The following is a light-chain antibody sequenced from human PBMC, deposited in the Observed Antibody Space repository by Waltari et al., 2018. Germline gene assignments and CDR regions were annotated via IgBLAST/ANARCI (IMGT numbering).Light chain of an antibody. CDR2: GTS. CDR1: DNIYQN. V-gene: IGKV3-15*01. CDR3: QQYNHWPLA. J-gene: IGKJ4*01. Sequence: ETVMTQSPATLSVSPGERVILSCMASDNIYQNVAWYRQKPGQAPRLLIFGTSTRATGIPARFSGSGSGTDYTLTISSLQSEDFAVYFCQQYNHWPLAFGGGTNIEIK.